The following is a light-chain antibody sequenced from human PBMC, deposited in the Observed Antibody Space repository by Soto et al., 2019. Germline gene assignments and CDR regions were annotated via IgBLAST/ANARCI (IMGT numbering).Light chain of an antibody. CDR1: QVIGSA. CDR2: DAY. V-gene: IGKV1D-13*01. CDR3: QQFNDYPFT. J-gene: IGKJ3*01. Sequence: AIQLTQSPSSLSASVGDRVTITCRASQVIGSALAWYHQKPGKPPKLLIYDAYRLESGVPSRFSGSGSGTDFTLTISSLQTEDFTTYYCQQFNDYPFTFGPGTRVDIK.